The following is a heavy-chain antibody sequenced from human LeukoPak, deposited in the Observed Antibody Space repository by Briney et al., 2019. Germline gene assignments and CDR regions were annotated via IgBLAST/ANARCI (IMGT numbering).Heavy chain of an antibody. Sequence: GGSLKTSFQGSGYRFTTYWIGLVRPMPGKGPEWMGISYPGDSDTRYSPSFQGQVTISADKSISTAYLQWSSLKASDTAIYYCARPRTGDPFYFDYWGQGTLVTVSS. CDR2: SYPGDSDT. V-gene: IGHV5-51*01. J-gene: IGHJ4*02. D-gene: IGHD7-27*01. CDR3: ARPRTGDPFYFDY. CDR1: GYRFTTYW.